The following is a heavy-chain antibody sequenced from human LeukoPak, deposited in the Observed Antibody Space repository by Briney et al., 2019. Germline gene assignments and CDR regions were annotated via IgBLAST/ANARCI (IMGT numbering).Heavy chain of an antibody. Sequence: GASVKVSCKASGYTFTSYDINWVRQATGQGLEWMGWMNPNSGNTGYAQKFQGRVTITRNTSISTAYMELRSLRSDDTAVYYCARQGDSNFDYWGQGTLVTVSS. V-gene: IGHV1-8*03. D-gene: IGHD4-11*01. CDR1: GYTFTSYD. CDR3: ARQGDSNFDY. CDR2: MNPNSGNT. J-gene: IGHJ4*02.